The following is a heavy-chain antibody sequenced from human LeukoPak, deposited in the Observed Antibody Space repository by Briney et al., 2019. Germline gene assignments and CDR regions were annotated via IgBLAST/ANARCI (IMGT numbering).Heavy chain of an antibody. CDR2: IRYDGSNK. Sequence: GGSLRLSCAASGFTFSSNDMHWVRQAPGKGLEWVAFIRYDGSNKYYPDSVKGRFTISRDNSRDTLYLQMNSLRTEDTSVYYCAKGAATYCGGDWPNDGFDSWGQGTLVTVSS. CDR1: GFTFSSND. J-gene: IGHJ5*01. CDR3: AKGAATYCGGDWPNDGFDS. V-gene: IGHV3-30*02. D-gene: IGHD2-21*02.